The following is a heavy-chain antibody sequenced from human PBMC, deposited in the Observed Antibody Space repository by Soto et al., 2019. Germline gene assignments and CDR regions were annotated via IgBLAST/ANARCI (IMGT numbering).Heavy chain of an antibody. V-gene: IGHV1-18*04. CDR3: ARDVGYGLIDG. J-gene: IGHJ4*02. D-gene: IGHD5-18*01. CDR1: GYTFTGYY. CDR2: INAYNGNT. Sequence: ASVKVSCKASGYTFTGYYMHWVRQAPGQGLEWMGWINAYNGNTNYAQKVQGRVTMTTDTSTSTAYMELRSLRSDDTAVYYCARDVGYGLIDGWGQGTLVTVSS.